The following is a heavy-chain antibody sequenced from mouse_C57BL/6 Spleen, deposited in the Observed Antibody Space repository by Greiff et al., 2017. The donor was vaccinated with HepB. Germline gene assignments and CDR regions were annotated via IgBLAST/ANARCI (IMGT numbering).Heavy chain of an antibody. CDR1: GYTFTSYW. V-gene: IGHV1-50*01. J-gene: IGHJ3*01. CDR3: ARPAGTGAWFAY. CDR2: IDPSDSYT. D-gene: IGHD4-1*01. Sequence: VQLQQPGAELVKPGASVKLSCKASGYTFTSYWMQWVKQRPGQGLEWIGEIDPSDSYTNYNQKFKGKATLTVDTSSSTAYMQLSSLTSEDSAVYYCARPAGTGAWFAYWGQGTLVTVSA.